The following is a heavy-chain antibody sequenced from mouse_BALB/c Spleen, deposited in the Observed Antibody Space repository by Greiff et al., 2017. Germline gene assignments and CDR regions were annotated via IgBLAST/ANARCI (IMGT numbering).Heavy chain of an antibody. Sequence: DVHLVESGGDLVKPGGSLKLSCAASGFTFSSYGMSWVRQTPDKRLEWVATISSGGSYTYYPASVKGRFTISRDNAKNTLYLQMSSLKSEDTAMYYGARHSHYYGSYYFDYWGQGTTLTVSS. CDR2: ISSGGSYT. D-gene: IGHD1-2*01. J-gene: IGHJ2*01. CDR3: ARHSHYYGSYYFDY. V-gene: IGHV5-6*01. CDR1: GFTFSSYG.